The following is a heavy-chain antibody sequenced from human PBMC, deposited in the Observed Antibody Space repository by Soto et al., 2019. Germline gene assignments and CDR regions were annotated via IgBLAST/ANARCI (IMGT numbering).Heavy chain of an antibody. CDR3: AKSNTAMVTNGMDV. J-gene: IGHJ6*02. D-gene: IGHD5-18*01. Sequence: GGSLRLSCAASGFTFSSYAMSWVRQAPGKGLEWVSAISGSGGSTYYADSVKGRFTISRDNSKNTLYLQMNSLRAEDTAVYYSAKSNTAMVTNGMDVWGQGTTVTVSS. CDR2: ISGSGGST. V-gene: IGHV3-23*01. CDR1: GFTFSSYA.